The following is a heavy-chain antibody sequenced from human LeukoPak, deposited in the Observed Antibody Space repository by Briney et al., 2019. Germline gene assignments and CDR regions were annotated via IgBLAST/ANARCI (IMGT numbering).Heavy chain of an antibody. J-gene: IGHJ3*02. D-gene: IGHD2-21*02. V-gene: IGHV4-39*01. CDR2: IYYSGST. CDR3: ARRRKLTAPRAGDAFDI. Sequence: SETLSLTCTVSGGSISSSSYYWGWIRQPPGKGLEWIGSIYYSGSTYYNPSLKSRVTISVDTSKNQFSLKLSSVTAADTAVYYCARRRKLTAPRAGDAFDIWGQGTMVTVSS. CDR1: GGSISSSSYY.